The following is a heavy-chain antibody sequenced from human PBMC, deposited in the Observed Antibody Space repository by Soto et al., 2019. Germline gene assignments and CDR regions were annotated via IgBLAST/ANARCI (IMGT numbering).Heavy chain of an antibody. CDR1: EFTFSLYW. CDR3: ARDRSGPDY. CDR2: INSDGSDT. V-gene: IGHV3-74*01. D-gene: IGHD3-3*01. J-gene: IGHJ4*02. Sequence: GESLRLSCAASEFTFSLYWMHWVRQAPGKGLVWVSRINSDGSDTSYADSVKGRFAISRDNAKNTLYLQMNSLRAEDTAVYYCARDRSGPDYWGKGTLVTVSS.